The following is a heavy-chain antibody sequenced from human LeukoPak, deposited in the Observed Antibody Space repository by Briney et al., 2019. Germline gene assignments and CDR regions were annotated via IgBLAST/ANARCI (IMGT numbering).Heavy chain of an antibody. CDR2: ISYSGST. CDR1: GGSITSSKYF. V-gene: IGHV4-39*07. J-gene: IGHJ4*02. Sequence: SETLSLTCAVSGGSITSSKYFWGWIRQPPGKELELIGIISYSGSTDYNPSLKSRVTILTDTSTNQFSLKLTSVTAADTAVYYCAGLGVMVLVYQFEYWGRGTPVTVSS. D-gene: IGHD2-8*01. CDR3: AGLGVMVLVYQFEY.